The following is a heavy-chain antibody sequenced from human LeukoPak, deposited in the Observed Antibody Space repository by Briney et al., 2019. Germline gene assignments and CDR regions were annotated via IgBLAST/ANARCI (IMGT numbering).Heavy chain of an antibody. CDR3: ASESINMNAFDA. CDR2: ISYIGST. V-gene: IGHV4-59*11. Sequence: KPSETLSLTCTVSGGSFTTHYWSWIRQPPGKGLEWIGYISYIGSTNYNPSLKSRVTISIDTSKNEVSLMLTSVTAADTAVYYCASESINMNAFDAWGQGTMVTVSS. CDR1: GGSFTTHY. J-gene: IGHJ3*01. D-gene: IGHD3-22*01.